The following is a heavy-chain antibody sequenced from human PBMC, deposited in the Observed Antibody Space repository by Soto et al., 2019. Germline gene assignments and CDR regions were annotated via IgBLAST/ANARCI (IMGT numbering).Heavy chain of an antibody. CDR3: ARLSGSYNDRYFDS. J-gene: IGHJ4*02. D-gene: IGHD1-26*01. Sequence: SETLSLTCTVSGGSISSYYWIWIRQPPGKGLEWIGSMYYSGTTYYNPSLKSRVTISVDTSKNQFSLKLSSVTAADTAVYYCARLSGSYNDRYFDSWGQGTLVPVSS. CDR1: GGSISSYY. CDR2: MYYSGTT. V-gene: IGHV4-59*04.